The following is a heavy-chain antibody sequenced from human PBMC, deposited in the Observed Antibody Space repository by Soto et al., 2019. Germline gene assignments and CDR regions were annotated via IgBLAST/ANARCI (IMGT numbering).Heavy chain of an antibody. CDR3: ARGDGSYSAEYFQH. J-gene: IGHJ1*01. CDR2: IWYDGSNK. D-gene: IGHD1-26*01. CDR1: GFTFSSYG. V-gene: IGHV3-33*01. Sequence: QVQLVESGGGVVQPGRSLRLSCAASGFTFSSYGMHWVRQAPGKGLEWVAVIWYDGSNKYYADSVKGRFTISRDNSKNTLYRQMNSMRAEDTAVYYCARGDGSYSAEYFQHWGQGTLVTVSS.